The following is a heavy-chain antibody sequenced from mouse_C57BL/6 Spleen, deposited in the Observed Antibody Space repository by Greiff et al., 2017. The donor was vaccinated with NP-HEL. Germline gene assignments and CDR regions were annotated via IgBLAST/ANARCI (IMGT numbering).Heavy chain of an antibody. J-gene: IGHJ3*01. D-gene: IGHD2-3*01. Sequence: EVQLQQSGPELVKPGASVKISCKASGYTFTDYYMNWVKQSHGKSLEWIGDINPNNGGTSYNQKFKGKATLTVDKSSSTAYMELRSLTSEDSAVYYCARSALDGYYLAWFAYWGQGTLVTVSA. V-gene: IGHV1-26*01. CDR1: GYTFTDYY. CDR2: INPNNGGT. CDR3: ARSALDGYYLAWFAY.